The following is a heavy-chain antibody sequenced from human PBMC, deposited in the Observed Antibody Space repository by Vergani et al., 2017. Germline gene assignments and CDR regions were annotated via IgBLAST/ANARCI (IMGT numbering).Heavy chain of an antibody. D-gene: IGHD5-18*01. Sequence: QVQLVQSGAEVKKPGASVKVSCKASGYTFTSYDITWVRQATGQGLEWMGWMNPNSGNTGYAQKFQGRVTMTRNTSISTAYMGLSSLRSEDTAVYYCARRDTAMVIPYGMDGWGQGTTVTVSS. CDR1: GYTFTSYD. V-gene: IGHV1-8*01. CDR2: MNPNSGNT. J-gene: IGHJ6*02. CDR3: ARRDTAMVIPYGMDG.